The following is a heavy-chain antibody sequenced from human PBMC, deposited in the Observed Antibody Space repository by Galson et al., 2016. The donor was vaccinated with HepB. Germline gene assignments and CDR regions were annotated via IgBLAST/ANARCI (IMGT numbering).Heavy chain of an antibody. CDR1: DYSFTSYW. D-gene: IGHD1-1*01. V-gene: IGHV5-51*01. J-gene: IGHJ6*02. CDR2: IYPGDSDT. CDR3: ARHGTGDPYYCGMDV. Sequence: QSGAEVKRPGESLKISCKGSDYSFTSYWIGWVRQMPGKGLEWMGVIYPGDSDTRYSPSFQGQVTISADKSINTVYLRWSSLKASDTAMYYCARHGTGDPYYCGMDVWGQGTTVTVSS.